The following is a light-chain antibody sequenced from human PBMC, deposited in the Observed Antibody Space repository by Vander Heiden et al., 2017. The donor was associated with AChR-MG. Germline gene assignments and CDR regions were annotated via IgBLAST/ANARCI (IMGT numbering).Light chain of an antibody. J-gene: IGKJ2*01. CDR3: QSLLSVPYI. V-gene: IGKV1-9*01. CDR1: HDISDY. CDR2: GAS. Sequence: IQLTQSPSSLSASVGDRVTVACRASHDISDYVAWYQKKPGEAPRFLVYGASLLQSGVPSRFSASGSGTDFTLTISSLQPEDLATYYCQSLLSVPYIFGQGTKLEI.